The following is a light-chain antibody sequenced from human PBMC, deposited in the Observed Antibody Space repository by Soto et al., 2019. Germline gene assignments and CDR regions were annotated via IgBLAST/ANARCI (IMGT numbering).Light chain of an antibody. V-gene: IGKV1-5*01. CDR1: QSIGNL. J-gene: IGKJ1*01. CDR2: DAS. CDR3: QQYSDYSPWT. Sequence: DIQMTQSPSTLSASVGDRVTITCRASQSIGNLLAWYQQKSGKAPNLLIYDASSLESGVPSRFSGSGSGTEFTVTISSLQPDDFATYYCQQYSDYSPWTFGQGTKVEIK.